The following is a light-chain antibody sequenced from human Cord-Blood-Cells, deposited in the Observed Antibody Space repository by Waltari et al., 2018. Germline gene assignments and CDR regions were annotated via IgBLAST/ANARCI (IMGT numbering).Light chain of an antibody. Sequence: SYELTQPPSVSVSPGQTASITCPGDKLGDKYACWYQQKPGQSPVLVISQDSKRPSGIPERFSGSNSGNTATLTISGTQAMDEADYYCQAWDSSTLVFGGGTKLTVL. V-gene: IGLV3-1*01. CDR2: QDS. J-gene: IGLJ3*02. CDR3: QAWDSSTLV. CDR1: KLGDKY.